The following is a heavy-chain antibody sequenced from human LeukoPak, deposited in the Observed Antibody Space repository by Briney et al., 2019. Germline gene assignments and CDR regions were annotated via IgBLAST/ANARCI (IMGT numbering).Heavy chain of an antibody. Sequence: GGSLRLSCAASGFTVSSSYVSWVRQAPGKGLEWVSVIYSAGSTYYADSVKGRFTISRDNSKNTLYLQMNSLRAEDTAVYYCAKDVDFYYFDYWGQGTLVTVSS. D-gene: IGHD3-3*01. J-gene: IGHJ4*02. V-gene: IGHV3-53*01. CDR1: GFTVSSSY. CDR3: AKDVDFYYFDY. CDR2: IYSAGST.